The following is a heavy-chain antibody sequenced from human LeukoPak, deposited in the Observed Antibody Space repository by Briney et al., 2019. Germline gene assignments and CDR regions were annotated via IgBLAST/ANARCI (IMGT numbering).Heavy chain of an antibody. CDR1: GFTFSSYG. D-gene: IGHD2-2*02. J-gene: IGHJ4*02. CDR2: IRYDGSNK. Sequence: PGGSLRLSCAASGFTFSSYGMHWVRQAPGKGLEWVAFIRYDGSNKYYADSVKGRFTISRDNSKNTLYLQMNSLRAEDTAVYYCAKIGGGVVVPAAIWSDYWGQGTLVTVSS. V-gene: IGHV3-30*02. CDR3: AKIGGGVVVPAAIWSDY.